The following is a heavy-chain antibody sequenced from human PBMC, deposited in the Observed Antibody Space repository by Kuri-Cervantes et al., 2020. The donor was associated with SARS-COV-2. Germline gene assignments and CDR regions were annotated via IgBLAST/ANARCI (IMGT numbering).Heavy chain of an antibody. Sequence: SVKVSCKASGGTFSTAIISWVRQGPGQGLEWMGGIMPALGMPNYAQKFQGRVTITRDTSASTAYMELSSLRSEDTAVYYCARGDTAMAYYYYYGMDVWGQGTTVTVSS. J-gene: IGHJ6*02. D-gene: IGHD5-18*01. V-gene: IGHV1-69*10. CDR2: IMPALGMP. CDR3: ARGDTAMAYYYYYGMDV. CDR1: GGTFSTAI.